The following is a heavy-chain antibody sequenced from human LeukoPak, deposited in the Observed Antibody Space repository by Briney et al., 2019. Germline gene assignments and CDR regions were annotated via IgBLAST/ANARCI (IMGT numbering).Heavy chain of an antibody. J-gene: IGHJ6*03. D-gene: IGHD5-12*01. CDR2: ISSSSSYI. V-gene: IGHV3-21*01. Sequence: GGSLRLSCAASGFTFSSYSMNWVRQAPGKGLEWVSSISSSSSYIYYADSVKGRFTISRDNAKNSLYLQMNSLRAEDTAVYYCAREEVATMFSLYYYYMDVWGKGTTVTVSS. CDR3: AREEVATMFSLYYYYMDV. CDR1: GFTFSSYS.